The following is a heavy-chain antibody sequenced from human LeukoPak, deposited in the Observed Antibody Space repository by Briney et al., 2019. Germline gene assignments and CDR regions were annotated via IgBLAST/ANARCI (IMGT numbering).Heavy chain of an antibody. CDR2: IYYGGST. J-gene: IGHJ5*02. D-gene: IGHD3-16*01. CDR1: GGSVNNYY. V-gene: IGHV4-59*02. Sequence: SETLSLTCTVSGGSVNNYYWNWIRQPPGKGLDWIGYIYYGGSTNYNPSLKSRVTISVDTSKNQFSLKLSSVTAADTAVYYCARHYGPWGQGTLVTVSS. CDR3: ARHYGP.